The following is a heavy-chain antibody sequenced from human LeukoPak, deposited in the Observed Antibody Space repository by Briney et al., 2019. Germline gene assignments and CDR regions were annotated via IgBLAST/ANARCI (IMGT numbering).Heavy chain of an antibody. Sequence: ASETLSLTCAVYGGSFSGYYWSWIRQPPGKGLEWIGEINHSGSTNYNPSLKSRVTISVDTSKSQCSLKLSSVTAADTAVYYCAREKMFRAFDIWGQGTMVTVSS. CDR3: AREKMFRAFDI. V-gene: IGHV4-34*01. J-gene: IGHJ3*02. CDR1: GGSFSGYY. D-gene: IGHD3-10*02. CDR2: INHSGST.